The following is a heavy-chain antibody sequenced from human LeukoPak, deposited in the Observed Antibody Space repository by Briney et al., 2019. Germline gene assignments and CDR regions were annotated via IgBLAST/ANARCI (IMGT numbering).Heavy chain of an antibody. CDR1: GFIFSNAW. CDR2: IKRKIDGGTI. CDR3: TTGWASPGHDGQ. J-gene: IGHJ4*02. Sequence: PGGSLRLSCAASGFIFSNAWMNWVRQAPGKGLEWVGRIKRKIDGGTIDYAAPVKGRFIISRDDSKNILYLQMNSLKSEDTAVYYCTTGWASPGHDGQWGQGTLVTVSS. V-gene: IGHV3-15*07. D-gene: IGHD5-24*01.